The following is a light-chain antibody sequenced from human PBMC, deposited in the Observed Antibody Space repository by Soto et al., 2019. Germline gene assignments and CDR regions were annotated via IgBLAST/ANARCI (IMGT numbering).Light chain of an antibody. CDR2: GAS. J-gene: IGKJ1*01. CDR3: QQYVSSPWT. V-gene: IGKV3-20*01. CDR1: QSISSSY. Sequence: SVLTQSPGTLSLSPGERATLSCRASQSISSSYLAWYQQKPGQAPRPLIYGASSRATGIPDRFSGSGSGTDFTLTISRLEPEDFAVYYCQQYVSSPWTFGQGTKVDI.